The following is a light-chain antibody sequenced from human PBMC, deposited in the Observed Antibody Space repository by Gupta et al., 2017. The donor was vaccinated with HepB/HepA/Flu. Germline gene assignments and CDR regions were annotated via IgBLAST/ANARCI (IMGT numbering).Light chain of an antibody. V-gene: IGKV3-20*01. CDR3: QQDGGLPPWT. CDR1: QYFDSTY. CDR2: GGS. Sequence: EIVLTQSPGTLSLSPGERATLPCRTSQYFDSTYLVWYQHKPGQAPRLLIYGGSNRDTGVSDRFSGSGCGKDFTLTIRRREPEDFAVYYCQQDGGLPPWTFGQGTKVEIK. J-gene: IGKJ1*01.